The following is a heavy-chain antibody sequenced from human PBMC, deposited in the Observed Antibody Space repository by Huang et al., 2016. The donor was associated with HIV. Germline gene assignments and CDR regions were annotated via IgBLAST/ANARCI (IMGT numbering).Heavy chain of an antibody. CDR1: GYTFAGYY. CDR2: INPHSGGT. J-gene: IGHJ4*02. V-gene: IGHV1-2*02. Sequence: QVQLVQSGAEVKKPGASVNVSCKASGYTFAGYYLHWVRQAPGQGLEWMGWINPHSGGTNYAQKFQGRVTMTRDTSISTAYMELSRLRSDDTAVFYCAREEAAIVYWGQGTLVTVSS. D-gene: IGHD5-18*01. CDR3: AREEAAIVY.